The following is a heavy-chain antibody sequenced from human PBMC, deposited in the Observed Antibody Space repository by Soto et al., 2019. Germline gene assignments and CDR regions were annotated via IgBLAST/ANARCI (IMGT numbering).Heavy chain of an antibody. J-gene: IGHJ4*02. CDR1: GYTFTGFY. V-gene: IGHV1-2*04. CDR3: ARSNAPTVTTPSFDY. D-gene: IGHD4-17*01. Sequence: QVQLVQSGAEVKPPGASVKVSCKASGYTFTGFYIHWVRQAPGQGLEWMGWTNTDTGGTNYADKFKGWVTVTRDTSTSTAYMEVRWLTADDTAVYYCARSNAPTVTTPSFDYWGQGTLVTVSS. CDR2: TNTDTGGT.